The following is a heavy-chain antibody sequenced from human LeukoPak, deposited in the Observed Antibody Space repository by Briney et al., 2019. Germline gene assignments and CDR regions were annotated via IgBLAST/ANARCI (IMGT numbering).Heavy chain of an antibody. J-gene: IGHJ5*02. V-gene: IGHV3-21*01. D-gene: IGHD6-13*01. CDR2: ISSSSSYI. Sequence: GGSLRLSCAASGLTFSSYNMNWVRQAPWKGLEWVSSISSSSSYIYYADSMKGRFTISRDNAKSSVYLQMNSLRAEDTAVYYCAGGYSSSWYTFDPWGQGTLVTVSS. CDR3: AGGYSSSWYTFDP. CDR1: GLTFSSYN.